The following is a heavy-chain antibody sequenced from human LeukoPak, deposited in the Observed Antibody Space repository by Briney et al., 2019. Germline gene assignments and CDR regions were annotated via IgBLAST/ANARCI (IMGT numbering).Heavy chain of an antibody. CDR2: ISYDGSNK. CDR3: AKAPMEDSWYIHFDY. J-gene: IGHJ4*02. D-gene: IGHD6-13*01. CDR1: GFTFSSYA. V-gene: IGHV3-30-3*01. Sequence: GGSLRLSCAASGFTFSSYAMHWVRQAPGKGLEWVAVISYDGSNKYYADSVKGRFTISRDNSKNTLYLQINSLRAEDTAIYYCAKAPMEDSWYIHFDYWGQGTLVTVSS.